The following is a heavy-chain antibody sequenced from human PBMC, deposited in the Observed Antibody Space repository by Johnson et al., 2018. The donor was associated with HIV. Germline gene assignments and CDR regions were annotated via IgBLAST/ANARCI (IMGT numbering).Heavy chain of an antibody. D-gene: IGHD1-26*01. CDR3: TTDGRWELLRGAFDI. CDR1: GFIVRITY. J-gene: IGHJ3*02. CDR2: ISSSGSTI. Sequence: QVQLVESGGGLVQPGGSLRLSCAASGFIVRITYMSWVRQAPGKGPEWLSYISSSGSTIYYADSVKGRFTISRDNAKNTLYLQMNSLKTEDTAVYYCTTDGRWELLRGAFDIWGQGTMVTVSS. V-gene: IGHV3-11*01.